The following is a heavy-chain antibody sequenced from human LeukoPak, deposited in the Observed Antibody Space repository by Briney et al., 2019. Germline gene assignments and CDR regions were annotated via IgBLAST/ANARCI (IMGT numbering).Heavy chain of an antibody. Sequence: GASVKVSCKASGYTFTSYGISWVRQAPGQGLEWMGWISAYNGNTNYAQKLQGRVTMTTDTSTSTAYMELRSLRSDDTAVYYCAREVVVPAAHYYYYMDVWGKGTTVTVSS. CDR1: GYTFTSYG. CDR2: ISAYNGNT. CDR3: AREVVVPAAHYYYYMDV. J-gene: IGHJ6*03. D-gene: IGHD2-2*01. V-gene: IGHV1-18*01.